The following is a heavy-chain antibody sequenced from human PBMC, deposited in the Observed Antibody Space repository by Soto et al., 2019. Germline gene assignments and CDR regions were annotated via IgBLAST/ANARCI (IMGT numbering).Heavy chain of an antibody. J-gene: IGHJ3*02. V-gene: IGHV3-21*01. CDR3: ARDGEYSSSGYNDAFDI. CDR1: AFTFSSYS. Sequence: GSLVLSSSSSAFTFSSYSMNWVRQAPGKGLEWVSSILLLSGYIYYADSVKGRFTISRDNAKNSLYLQMNTLTAEDTAVYYCARDGEYSSSGYNDAFDIWGQGTMVTVS. D-gene: IGHD6-13*01. CDR2: ILLLSGYI.